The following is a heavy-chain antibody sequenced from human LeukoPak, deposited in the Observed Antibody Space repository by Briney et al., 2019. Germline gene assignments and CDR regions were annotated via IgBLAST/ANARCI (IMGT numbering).Heavy chain of an antibody. CDR1: EYTFTNYY. Sequence: ASVKVSCKASEYTFTNYYMHWVRQGPGQGLEWMGIVFLSSTTTRYGQKFQGRVTMTRDTSTSTVYMELSSLRSENTAVYYCARGDGDDSSGYFLDYWGQGTLVTVSS. D-gene: IGHD3-22*01. V-gene: IGHV1-46*01. CDR3: ARGDGDDSSGYFLDY. J-gene: IGHJ4*02. CDR2: VFLSSTTT.